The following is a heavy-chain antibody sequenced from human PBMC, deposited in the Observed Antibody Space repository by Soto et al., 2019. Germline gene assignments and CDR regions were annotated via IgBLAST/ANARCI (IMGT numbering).Heavy chain of an antibody. CDR1: GFTFSSYS. D-gene: IGHD3-16*02. CDR3: ARDYDYIWGSYRTPHDAFDI. J-gene: IGHJ3*02. Sequence: GGSLRLSCAASGFTFSSYSMNWVRQAPGKGLEWVSSISSSSNYIYYADSVKGRFTISRDNAKNSLYLQMNSLRAEETAVYYCARDYDYIWGSYRTPHDAFDIWGQGTMVTVSS. V-gene: IGHV3-21*01. CDR2: ISSSSNYI.